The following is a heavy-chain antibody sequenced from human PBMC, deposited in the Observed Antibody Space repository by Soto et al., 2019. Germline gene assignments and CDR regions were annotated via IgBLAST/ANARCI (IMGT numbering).Heavy chain of an antibody. V-gene: IGHV3-48*01. J-gene: IGHJ3*02. CDR3: ARDDPNIRGWYSVFDI. CDR2: ISGSSSDI. CDR1: GFTFSPYS. D-gene: IGHD6-19*01. Sequence: GGSLRLSCAASGFTFSPYSMNWVRQAPGKGLEWLSYISGSSSDIYYADSVKGRFTISRDNAKNSRDLQMNSLRAEDTAIYYCARDDPNIRGWYSVFDIWGQGTMVTVSS.